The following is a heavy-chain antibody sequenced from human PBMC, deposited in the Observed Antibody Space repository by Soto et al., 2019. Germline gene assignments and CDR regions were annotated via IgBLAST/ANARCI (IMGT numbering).Heavy chain of an antibody. J-gene: IGHJ4*02. V-gene: IGHV3-23*01. CDR1: GITFSTSA. Sequence: GGSLRLSCAASGITFSTSAMSWVRQAPGKVLEWVSAISGSGGSTYYADSVKGRFTISRDKSKNTLYLQMNSLRAEDTALYYCAKSFSSNWYDYFDYWGQGSLVTVSS. D-gene: IGHD6-13*01. CDR3: AKSFSSNWYDYFDY. CDR2: ISGSGGST.